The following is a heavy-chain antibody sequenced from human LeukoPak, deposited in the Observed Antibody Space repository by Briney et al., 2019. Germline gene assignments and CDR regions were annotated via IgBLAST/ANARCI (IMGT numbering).Heavy chain of an antibody. J-gene: IGHJ6*03. CDR3: ARVCSSTSCYSYYMDV. V-gene: IGHV4-59*08. Sequence: SETLSLTCTVSGGSISSYYWSWIRQPPGKGLEWIGYIYYSGSTNYSPSLKSRVTISVDTSKNQFSLKLSSVTAADTAVYYCARVCSSTSCYSYYMDVWGKGTTVTVSS. CDR2: IYYSGST. D-gene: IGHD2-2*01. CDR1: GGSISSYY.